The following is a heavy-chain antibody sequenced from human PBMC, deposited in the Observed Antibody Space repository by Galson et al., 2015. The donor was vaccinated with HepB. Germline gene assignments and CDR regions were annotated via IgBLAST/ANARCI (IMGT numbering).Heavy chain of an antibody. J-gene: IGHJ4*02. CDR3: AKGSSGSWD. CDR1: GFTSSSYA. D-gene: IGHD3-22*01. V-gene: IGHV3-23*01. CDR2: ISGSGDST. Sequence: SLRLSCAASGFTSSSYAMSWVRQAPGKGLEWVSGISGSGDSTYYIDSGKGRFTISRDNSKNTLYLQMNSLRAEDTAVYYCAKGSSGSWDWGQGTLVTVSS.